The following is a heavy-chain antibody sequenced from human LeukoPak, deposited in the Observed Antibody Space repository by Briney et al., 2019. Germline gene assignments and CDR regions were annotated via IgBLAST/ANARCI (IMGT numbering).Heavy chain of an antibody. V-gene: IGHV3-23*01. CDR3: ANDYGDYGRLGY. J-gene: IGHJ4*02. CDR1: RFTFRSSA. D-gene: IGHD4-17*01. Sequence: GGSLRLSCAASRFTFRSSAMSWVRQAPGKGLEWVSTITDNGGTTFYADSVKGRFTISRDNSKNTLYLQMNCLRAEDTAVYYCANDYGDYGRLGYWGQGTLVTVSS. CDR2: ITDNGGTT.